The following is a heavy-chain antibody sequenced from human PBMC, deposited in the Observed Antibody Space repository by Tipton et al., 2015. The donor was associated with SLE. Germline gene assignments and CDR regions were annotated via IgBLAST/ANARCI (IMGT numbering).Heavy chain of an antibody. CDR1: GGSFSGYY. V-gene: IGHV4-34*01. CDR3: ARGGPYSSTWYYFDY. D-gene: IGHD6-13*01. J-gene: IGHJ4*02. Sequence: TLSLTCAVYGGSFSGYYWSWIRQPPGKGLEWIGETNHSGSTNYNPSLKSRVTISVDTSKNQFSLKLSSVTAADTAVYYCARGGPYSSTWYYFDYWGQGTLVTVSS. CDR2: TNHSGST.